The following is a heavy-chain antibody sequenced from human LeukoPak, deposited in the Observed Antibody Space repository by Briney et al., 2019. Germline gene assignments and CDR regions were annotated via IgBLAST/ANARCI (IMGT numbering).Heavy chain of an antibody. Sequence: GGSLRLSCAASGFTFSSYGMHWVRQAPGKGLEWVAVISYDGSDKYYADSVKGRFTISRDNSKNTLYPQMNSLRAGDTAVYYCGTHNFDYWGQGTLVTVSS. CDR1: GFTFSSYG. CDR3: GTHNFDY. J-gene: IGHJ4*02. V-gene: IGHV3-30*03. D-gene: IGHD1-14*01. CDR2: ISYDGSDK.